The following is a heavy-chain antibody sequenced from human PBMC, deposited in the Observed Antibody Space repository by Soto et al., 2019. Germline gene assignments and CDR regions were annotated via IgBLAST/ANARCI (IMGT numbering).Heavy chain of an antibody. CDR1: GGSISSSSYY. D-gene: IGHD3-10*01. V-gene: IGHV4-39*01. CDR2: IYYSGST. Sequence: QLQLQESGPGLVKPSETLSLTCTVSGGSISSSSYYWGWIRQPPGKGLEWIGSIYYSGSTYYNPSLKSRVTISVDTSKNQFSLKLSSVTAADTAVYYCARRLSRSWFGELRAERLIDYWGQGTLVTVSS. CDR3: ARRLSRSWFGELRAERLIDY. J-gene: IGHJ4*02.